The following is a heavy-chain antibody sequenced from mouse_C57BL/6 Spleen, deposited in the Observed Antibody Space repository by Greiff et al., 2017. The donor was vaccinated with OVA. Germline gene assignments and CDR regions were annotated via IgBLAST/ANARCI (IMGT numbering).Heavy chain of an antibody. CDR1: GYTFTSYW. Sequence: QVQLQQSGTELVKPGASVKLSCKASGYTFTSYWMHWVKQRPGQGLEWIGNINPSNGGTNYNEKFKSKATLTVDKSSSSAYMQRSSLTSEDAAVYYRAMGSYEGFDYWGQGTTLTVSS. CDR2: INPSNGGT. V-gene: IGHV1-53*01. D-gene: IGHD2-3*01. CDR3: AMGSYEGFDY. J-gene: IGHJ2*01.